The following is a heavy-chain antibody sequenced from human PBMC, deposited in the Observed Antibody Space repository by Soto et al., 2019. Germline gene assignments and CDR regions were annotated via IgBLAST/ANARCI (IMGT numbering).Heavy chain of an antibody. V-gene: IGHV1-69*08. J-gene: IGHJ4*02. CDR2: IIPILGIA. CDR1: GGTFSSYT. D-gene: IGHD6-19*01. CDR3: ARDLGYSSGWY. Sequence: QVQLVQSGAEVKKPGSSVKVSCKASGGTFSSYTISWVRQARGQGLEWMGRIIPILGIANYAQKFQGRVTITADKSTSTAYMELSSLRSEDTAVYYCARDLGYSSGWYWGQGTLVTVSS.